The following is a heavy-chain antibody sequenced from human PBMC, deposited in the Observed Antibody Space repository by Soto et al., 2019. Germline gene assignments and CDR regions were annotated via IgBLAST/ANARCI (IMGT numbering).Heavy chain of an antibody. Sequence: GSLKISCKGSGYSFTSYWIGWVRQMPGKGLEWMGIIYPGDSDTRYSPSFQGQVTISADKSISTAYLQWSSLKASDTAMYYCARRLHYADYDYHYGMDVWGQGTTVTVSS. CDR3: ARRLHYADYDYHYGMDV. CDR2: IYPGDSDT. J-gene: IGHJ6*02. CDR1: GYSFTSYW. V-gene: IGHV5-51*01. D-gene: IGHD4-17*01.